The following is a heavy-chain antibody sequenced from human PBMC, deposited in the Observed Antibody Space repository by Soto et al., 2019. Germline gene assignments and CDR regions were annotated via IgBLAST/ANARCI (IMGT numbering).Heavy chain of an antibody. V-gene: IGHV3-21*01. CDR2: ISSSSSYI. J-gene: IGHJ6*03. CDR1: GFTFSSYS. CDR3: ARPWGHYYYYSYMDV. Sequence: EVQLVESGGGLVRPGGSLRLSCAASGFTFSSYSMNWVRQASGKGLEWVSSISSSSSYIYYADSVKGRFTISRDNAKNSLYLQMNSLRAEDTAVYYCARPWGHYYYYSYMDVWGKGTTVTLSS. D-gene: IGHD7-27*01.